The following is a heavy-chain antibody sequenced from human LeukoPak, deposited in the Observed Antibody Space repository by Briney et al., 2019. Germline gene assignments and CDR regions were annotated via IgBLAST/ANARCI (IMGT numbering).Heavy chain of an antibody. CDR3: ARDKGIAAAGFDY. CDR1: GFTFSSYG. D-gene: IGHD6-13*01. V-gene: IGHV3-30*03. J-gene: IGHJ4*02. CDR2: ISYDGSNK. Sequence: GGSLRLSCAASGFTFSSYGMHWVRQAPGKGLEWVAVISYDGSNKYYADSVKGRFTISRDNSKNTLYLQMNSLRAEDTAVYYRARDKGIAAAGFDYWGQGTLVTVSS.